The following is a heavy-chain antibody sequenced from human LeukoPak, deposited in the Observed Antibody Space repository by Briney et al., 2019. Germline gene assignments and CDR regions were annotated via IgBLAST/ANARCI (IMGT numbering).Heavy chain of an antibody. J-gene: IGHJ4*02. Sequence: PSETLSLTCTVSGGSISSSSYYWGWIRQPPGKGLEWIGNIYYSGSTYYNPSLKSRVTISVDTSKNQFSLKLSSVTAADTAVYYCARRGYSSGRKSNYFDYWGQGTLVTVSS. CDR1: GGSISSSSYY. CDR2: IYYSGST. D-gene: IGHD6-19*01. V-gene: IGHV4-39*01. CDR3: ARRGYSSGRKSNYFDY.